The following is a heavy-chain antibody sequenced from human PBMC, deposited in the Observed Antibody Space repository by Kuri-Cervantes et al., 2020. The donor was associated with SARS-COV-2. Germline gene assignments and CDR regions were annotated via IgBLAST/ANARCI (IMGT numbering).Heavy chain of an antibody. D-gene: IGHD7-27*01. CDR2: IYYSGST. V-gene: IGHV4-38-2*01. Sequence: SETLSLTCAVSGYSISSFYYWSWIRQPPGKGLEWIVSIYYSGSTYYNPSLKSRVTISVDTSKNQFSLKLSSVTAADTAVYYCARARPSPGLGIFDYWGQGTLVTVSS. J-gene: IGHJ4*02. CDR1: GYSISSFYY. CDR3: ARARPSPGLGIFDY.